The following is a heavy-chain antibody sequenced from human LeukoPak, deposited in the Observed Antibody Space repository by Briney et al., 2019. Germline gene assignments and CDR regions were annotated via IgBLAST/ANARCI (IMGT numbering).Heavy chain of an antibody. CDR2: IYSSSST. V-gene: IGHV3-66*03. Sequence: GGSLRLSCAASGFTVSTNYMSWVRQAPGKGLEWVSLIYSSSSTYYADSVKGRFTIIRDNFKNTLYLQMNSLRAEDTAVYYCARDGGLAPYSSSTPFDYWGQGTLVTVSS. CDR1: GFTVSTNY. D-gene: IGHD6-6*01. CDR3: ARDGGLAPYSSSTPFDY. J-gene: IGHJ4*02.